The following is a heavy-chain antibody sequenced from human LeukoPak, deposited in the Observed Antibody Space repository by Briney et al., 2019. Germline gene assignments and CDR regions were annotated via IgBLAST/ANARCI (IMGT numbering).Heavy chain of an antibody. Sequence: GGSLRLSCAAPGFTFDDYGMSWVRQAPGKGLEWVSGINWNGGSTGYADSVKGRFTISRDNAKNSLYLQMNSLRAEDTALYYCARPRYCSSTSCRGYYYYYYMDVWGKGTTVTVSS. D-gene: IGHD2-2*01. J-gene: IGHJ6*03. V-gene: IGHV3-20*04. CDR1: GFTFDDYG. CDR2: INWNGGST. CDR3: ARPRYCSSTSCRGYYYYYYMDV.